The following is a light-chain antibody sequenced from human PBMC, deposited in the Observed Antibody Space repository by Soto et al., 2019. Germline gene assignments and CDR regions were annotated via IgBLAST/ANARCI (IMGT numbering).Light chain of an antibody. Sequence: DIQMTQSPSTLSASVGDRVTITCRASQSISSWLAWYQQKPGKAPKLLIYDASSWESGVPSRFSGSGSGTEFTITISSLQPDDFATYCYQQYNSYSPTFGQGTKVEIK. CDR1: QSISSW. CDR3: QQYNSYSPT. CDR2: DAS. J-gene: IGKJ1*01. V-gene: IGKV1-5*01.